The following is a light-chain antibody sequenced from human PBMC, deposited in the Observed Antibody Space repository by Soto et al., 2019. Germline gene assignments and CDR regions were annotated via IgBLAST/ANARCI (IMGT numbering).Light chain of an antibody. J-gene: IGLJ2*01. CDR1: SSDVGSYNL. CDR3: CSYAGSSTSV. V-gene: IGLV2-23*01. Sequence: QSALTQPASVSGSPGQSNTISCTGTSSDVGSYNLVSWYQQHPGKAPKLMIYEGSKRPSGVSNRFSGSKSGNTASLTISGLQAEDEADYYCCSYAGSSTSVFGGGTKLTVL. CDR2: EGS.